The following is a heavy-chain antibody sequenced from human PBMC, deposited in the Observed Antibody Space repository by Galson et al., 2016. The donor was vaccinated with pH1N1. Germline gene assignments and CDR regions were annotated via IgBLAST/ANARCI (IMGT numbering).Heavy chain of an antibody. J-gene: IGHJ4*02. CDR2: ISFDGRNK. CDR3: ARERDGQGFDT. V-gene: IGHV3-30*03. Sequence: SLRLSCAASGFTFGSYAMHWVRQAPGKGPEWVADISFDGRNKNYLDSVKGRFSISRDNSQNTLHLQVKGLRADDTAIYFCARERDGQGFDTWGQGTLVSVSS. D-gene: IGHD5-24*01. CDR1: GFTFGSYA.